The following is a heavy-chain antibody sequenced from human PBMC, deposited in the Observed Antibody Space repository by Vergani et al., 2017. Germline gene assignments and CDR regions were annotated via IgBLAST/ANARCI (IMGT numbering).Heavy chain of an antibody. CDR2: IIPILGIA. Sequence: QVQLVQSGAEVKKPGSSVKVSCKASGGTFSSYTISWVRQAPGQGLEWMGRIIPILGIANYAQKFQGRVTITADKSTSTAYMELSSLRSEDTAVYYCAGALGRRHCYYYYGMDVWGQGTTVTVSS. CDR1: GGTFSSYT. V-gene: IGHV1-69*02. CDR3: AGALGRRHCYYYYGMDV. J-gene: IGHJ6*02.